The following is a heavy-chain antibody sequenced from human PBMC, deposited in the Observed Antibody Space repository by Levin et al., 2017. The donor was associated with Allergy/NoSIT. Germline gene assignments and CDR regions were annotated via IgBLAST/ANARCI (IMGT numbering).Heavy chain of an antibody. CDR1: GFTFNIYW. V-gene: IGHV3-7*01. CDR2: IKQDGSEK. Sequence: GASVKVSCAASGFTFNIYWMSWVRQSPGKGLEWVANIKQDGSEKHLVDSVKGRFTISRDNAKNSLYLQLNSLRAEDTAVYYCARLDYYDSSQFDYWGQGTLVTVSS. CDR3: ARLDYYDSSQFDY. D-gene: IGHD3-22*01. J-gene: IGHJ4*02.